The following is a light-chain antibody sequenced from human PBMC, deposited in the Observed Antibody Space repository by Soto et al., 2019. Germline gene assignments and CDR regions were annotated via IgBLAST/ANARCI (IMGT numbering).Light chain of an antibody. J-gene: IGLJ1*01. CDR1: SSDVGGYNY. CDR2: EVT. CDR3: SSYTSSSTLYV. V-gene: IGLV2-14*01. Sequence: QSVLTQPASVSGSPGQSITISCTGTSSDVGGYNYVSWYKQHPGKAPKLMIYEVTNRPSGVSNRFSGSKSGNTASLTISGLQAEDEADYYCSSYTSSSTLYVFGNGTKVTVL.